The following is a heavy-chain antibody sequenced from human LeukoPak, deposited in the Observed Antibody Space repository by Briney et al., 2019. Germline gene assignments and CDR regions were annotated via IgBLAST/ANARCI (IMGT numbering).Heavy chain of an antibody. CDR3: ARERKYYWFDP. CDR2: ISPNSVGT. Sequence: ASGQFSSQASGYPFTCCYMHWVRPATGQGREWIGWISPNSVGTNYAQKFQGRVTMTRDTSISTAYMELSRLRSDDTAVYYCARERKYYWFDPWGQGTLVTVSS. CDR1: GYPFTCCY. V-gene: IGHV1-2*02. D-gene: IGHD2/OR15-2a*01. J-gene: IGHJ5*02.